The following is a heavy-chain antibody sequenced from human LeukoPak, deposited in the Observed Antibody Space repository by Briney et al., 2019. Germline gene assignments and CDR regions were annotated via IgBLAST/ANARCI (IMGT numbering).Heavy chain of an antibody. V-gene: IGHV4-59*01. CDR3: ARVPRPCGELLRIGMDV. CDR2: IYYSGST. D-gene: IGHD3-10*01. CDR1: GGSISSYY. J-gene: IGHJ6*02. Sequence: SETLSLTCTVSGGSISSYYCSWIRQPPGKGLEWIGYIYYSGSTNYNPSLKSRVTISVDTSKNQFSLKLSSVTAADTAVYYGARVPRPCGELLRIGMDVWGQGTTVTVSS.